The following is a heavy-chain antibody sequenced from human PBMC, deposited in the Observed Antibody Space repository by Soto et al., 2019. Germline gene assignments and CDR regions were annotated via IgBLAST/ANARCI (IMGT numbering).Heavy chain of an antibody. CDR3: ARELRGRGMLVVAEGSDY. CDR1: GGSISSGDYY. CDR2: IYYSGST. J-gene: IGHJ4*02. D-gene: IGHD3-22*01. Sequence: SETLSLTCTVSGGSISSGDYYWSWIRQPPGKGLEWIGYIYYSGSTYYNPSLKSRVTISVDTSKNQFSLKLSSVTAADTAVYYCARELRGRGMLVVAEGSDYWGQGTLVTVSS. V-gene: IGHV4-30-4*01.